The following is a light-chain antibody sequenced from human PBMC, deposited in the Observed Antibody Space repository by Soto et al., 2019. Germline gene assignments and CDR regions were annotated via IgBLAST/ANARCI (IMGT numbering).Light chain of an antibody. CDR3: SSYTTSSPHV. CDR1: SSDVGGYNY. J-gene: IGLJ1*01. V-gene: IGLV2-14*01. CDR2: DVS. Sequence: QSVLTQPASVSGSPGQSITISCTGTSSDVGGYNYVSWYQQHPGKAPKLMIYDVSNRPSGVSNRFSGSKSGNTASLTISGLQADDEADSYCSSYTTSSPHVFGPVTEVTV.